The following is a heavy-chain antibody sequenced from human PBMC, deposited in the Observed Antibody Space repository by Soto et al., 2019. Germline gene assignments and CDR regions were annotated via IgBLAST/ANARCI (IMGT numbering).Heavy chain of an antibody. CDR3: ASQDSSGYAYWYFDL. V-gene: IGHV4-59*06. J-gene: IGHJ2*01. CDR2: IYYSGST. Sequence: PSETLSLTCTVSGGSISSYYWSWIRQHPGKGLEWIGYIYYSGSTYYNPSLKSRVTISVDTSKNQFSLKLSSVTAADTAVYYCASQDSSGYAYWYFDLWGRGTLVTVSS. CDR1: GGSISSYY. D-gene: IGHD3-22*01.